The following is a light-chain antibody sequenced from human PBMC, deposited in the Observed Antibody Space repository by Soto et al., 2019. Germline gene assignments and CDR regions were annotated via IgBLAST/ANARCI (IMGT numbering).Light chain of an antibody. Sequence: EIVLTQSPATVSLSPGERATLSCRASQSVSIYLAWYQQKPGQAPRLLLYDASNRASDIPARFSVSGSETDGTLTISRLEHEDGSMYYCQQQSNWTLTFGGGTKVDIK. V-gene: IGKV3-11*01. J-gene: IGKJ4*01. CDR2: DAS. CDR3: QQQSNWTLT. CDR1: QSVSIY.